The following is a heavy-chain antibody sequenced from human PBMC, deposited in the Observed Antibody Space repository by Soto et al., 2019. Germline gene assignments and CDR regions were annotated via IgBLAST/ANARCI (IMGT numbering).Heavy chain of an antibody. Sequence: QVQLVESGGGVVQPGRSLRLSCAASGFTFSGFGTHWVRHTPGKGLEWLAVISYDGSHKLHADSVQGRFTISRDNSKNTLSLQMNSLRTEDTAVYYCAKDLGLDASASYPYHWGQGTLVSVSS. CDR1: GFTFSGFG. V-gene: IGHV3-30*18. CDR2: ISYDGSHK. J-gene: IGHJ5*02. CDR3: AKDLGLDASASYPYH. D-gene: IGHD3-10*01.